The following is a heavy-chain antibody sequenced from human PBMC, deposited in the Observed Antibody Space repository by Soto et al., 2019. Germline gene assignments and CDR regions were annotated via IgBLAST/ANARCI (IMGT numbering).Heavy chain of an antibody. Sequence: GGSLRLSCAASGFTFSSYAMHWVRQAPGKGLEWVAVISYDGSNRYYADSVKGRFTISRDNSKNTLYLQMNSLRAEDTAVYYCARTSRTDNYWGQGTLVTVS. CDR1: GFTFSSYA. V-gene: IGHV3-30-3*01. J-gene: IGHJ4*02. CDR3: ARTSRTDNY. D-gene: IGHD2-15*01. CDR2: ISYDGSNR.